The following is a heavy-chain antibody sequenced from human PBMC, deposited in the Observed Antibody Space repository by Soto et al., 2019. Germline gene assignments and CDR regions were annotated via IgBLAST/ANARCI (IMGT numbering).Heavy chain of an antibody. CDR1: GFTFSSYT. Sequence: PGGLLRIPCAASGFTFSSYTMNWVRQAPGKGLEWISYISTSGTTIYYADSVKGRFTISRDNAKNSLYLQMNSLRDEDTAVYYCATVPHYWGQGTLVTVSS. J-gene: IGHJ4*02. CDR2: ISTSGTTI. CDR3: ATVPHY. V-gene: IGHV3-48*02.